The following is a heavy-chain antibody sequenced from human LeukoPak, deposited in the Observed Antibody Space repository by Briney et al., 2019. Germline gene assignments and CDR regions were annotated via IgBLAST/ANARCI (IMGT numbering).Heavy chain of an antibody. CDR1: GYTFTVYY. J-gene: IGHJ5*02. V-gene: IGHV1-2*02. Sequence: ASVKVSCKASGYTFTVYYMHWVRQAPGQGLEWMGWINPNSGGTNYEQKFQGRVTMTRDTSISTAYMELSRLRSDDTAVYYCARDDEDRVCFDPWGQGTLVTVSS. CDR3: ARDDEDRVCFDP. CDR2: INPNSGGT.